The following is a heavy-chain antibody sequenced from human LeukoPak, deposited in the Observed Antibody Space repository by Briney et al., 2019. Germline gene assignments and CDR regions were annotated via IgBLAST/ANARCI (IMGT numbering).Heavy chain of an antibody. CDR3: AREYCSGGTCYLPGY. V-gene: IGHV3-7*04. J-gene: IGHJ4*02. CDR2: IKEDASEK. CDR1: GFTVSSNY. D-gene: IGHD2-15*01. Sequence: PGGSLRLSCVVSGFTVSSNYMSWVRQAPGKGLEWVANIKEDASEKFYVDSVKGRFTISRDNAKNSLFLQMNSLRAEDTAVYYCAREYCSGGTCYLPGYWGQGTLVTVSS.